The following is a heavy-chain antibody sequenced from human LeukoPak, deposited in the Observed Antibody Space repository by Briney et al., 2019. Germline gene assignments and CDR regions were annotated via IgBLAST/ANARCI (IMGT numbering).Heavy chain of an antibody. V-gene: IGHV3-23*01. CDR1: GFTFSGYA. CDR2: ITGSGSST. CDR3: AKDYSIVVVTAIADY. Sequence: GGSLRLSCAASGFTFSGYAMSWVRQAPGKGLEWVSGITGSGSSTYYADSVRGRFTISRDDSKNTLYLQMNSLRAEDTAVYYCAKDYSIVVVTAIADYWGQGTLVTVSS. D-gene: IGHD2-21*02. J-gene: IGHJ4*02.